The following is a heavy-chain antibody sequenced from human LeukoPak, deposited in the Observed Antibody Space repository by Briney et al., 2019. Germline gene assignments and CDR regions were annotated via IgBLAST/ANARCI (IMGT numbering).Heavy chain of an antibody. CDR3: ARSSAHSCGDFHF. CDR1: GVSITTNY. J-gene: IGHJ4*02. V-gene: IGHV4-59*01. CDR2: THHSGAT. D-gene: IGHD2-2*01. Sequence: KPSETLSLTCSVSGVSITTNYWSWIRQPPGKGLEWLGYTHHSGATSYNPSLKSRGTMSLDTSNNQFSLKVTSVTVADTAVYYCARSSAHSCGDFHFWGQGNLVTVSS.